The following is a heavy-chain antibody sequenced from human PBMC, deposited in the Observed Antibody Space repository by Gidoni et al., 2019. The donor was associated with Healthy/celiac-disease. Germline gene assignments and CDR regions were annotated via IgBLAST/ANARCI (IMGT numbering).Heavy chain of an antibody. CDR1: GFTFSSYE. D-gene: IGHD5-12*01. J-gene: IGHJ4*02. V-gene: IGHV3-48*03. CDR2: ISSSGSTI. Sequence: EVQLVESGGGLVQPGGSLRLPCAASGFTFSSYEMNWVRQAPGKGLEWVSYISSSGSTIYYADSVKGRFTISRDNAKNSLYLQMNSLRAEDTAVYYCARVWATIDYWGQGTLVTVSS. CDR3: ARVWATIDY.